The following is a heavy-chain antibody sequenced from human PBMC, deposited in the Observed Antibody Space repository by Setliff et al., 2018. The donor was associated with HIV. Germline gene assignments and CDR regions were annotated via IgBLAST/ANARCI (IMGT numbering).Heavy chain of an antibody. CDR3: AALSLRTNSVYGIISTRFDP. Sequence: SQTLSLTCTVSGGSVTSYYWSWIRQPAGKRLERIGRISISGDTNYNPSLKSRATMSLDTSKNQFSLKLNSVTADDTAVYYCAALSLRTNSVYGIISTRFDPWGQGTLVTVSS. CDR2: ISISGDT. V-gene: IGHV4-4*07. D-gene: IGHD2-8*01. J-gene: IGHJ5*02. CDR1: GGSVTSYY.